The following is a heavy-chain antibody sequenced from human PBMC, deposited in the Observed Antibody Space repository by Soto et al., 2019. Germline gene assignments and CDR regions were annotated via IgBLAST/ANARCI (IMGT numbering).Heavy chain of an antibody. Sequence: QVQLVQSGAEVKKPGASVKVSCKASGYTFTSYYMHWVRQAPGQGLEWMGIINPSGGSTSYAQKFXGXVXXTRDTSTSTVYMELSSLRSEDTAVYYCARSTEGDYWGQGTLVTVSS. CDR1: GYTFTSYY. CDR2: INPSGGST. J-gene: IGHJ4*02. V-gene: IGHV1-46*01. D-gene: IGHD1-1*01. CDR3: ARSTEGDY.